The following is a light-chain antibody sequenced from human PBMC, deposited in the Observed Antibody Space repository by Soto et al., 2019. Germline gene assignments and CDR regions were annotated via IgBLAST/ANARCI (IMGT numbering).Light chain of an antibody. CDR1: SSDVGSYNL. CDR2: EVN. V-gene: IGLV2-23*02. J-gene: IGLJ1*01. CDR3: CSYARSSTLYV. Sequence: QPASVSGSPGQSITISCTGTSSDVGSYNLVSWYQQHPGKAPKLMIYEVNKRPSGVSNRFSGSKSGNTASLTISGLQAEDEADYYCCSYARSSTLYVFGSGTKVTVL.